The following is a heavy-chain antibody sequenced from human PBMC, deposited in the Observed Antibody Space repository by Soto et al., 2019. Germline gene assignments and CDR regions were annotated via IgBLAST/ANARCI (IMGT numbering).Heavy chain of an antibody. J-gene: IGHJ4*01. Sequence: PGGSLRLSCAASGLDLSHPWMTWVRQAAGKGLEWVANIKHYESEKYYVDSVKGRFTISRDNAKNSLYLQMNSLRAEDTAVYYCARTTYSDYWGQGTLVTVSS. CDR3: ARTTYSDY. CDR2: IKHYESEK. V-gene: IGHV3-7*01. CDR1: GLDLSHPW.